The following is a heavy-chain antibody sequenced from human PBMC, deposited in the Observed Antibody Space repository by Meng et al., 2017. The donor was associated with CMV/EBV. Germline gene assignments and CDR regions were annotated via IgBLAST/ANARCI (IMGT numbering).Heavy chain of an antibody. V-gene: IGHV3-21*01. CDR2: ISSSSSYI. J-gene: IGHJ4*02. CDR3: ARGGSDYGSDY. CDR1: GFTFSSYS. D-gene: IGHD2-21*02. Sequence: GESLKISCAASGFTFSSYSMNWVRQAPGKGLEWVSSISSSSSYIYYADSVKGRFTISRDNAKNSLYLQMNSLRAEDTAVYYCARGGSDYGSDYWGQGTLVTVSS.